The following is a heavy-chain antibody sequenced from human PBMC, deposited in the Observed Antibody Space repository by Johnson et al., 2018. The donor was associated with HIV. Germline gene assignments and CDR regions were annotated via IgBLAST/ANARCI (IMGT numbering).Heavy chain of an antibody. V-gene: IGHV3-7*01. CDR3: ATDRYYNFWSGSGHAAFDI. CDR2: INQGGSEK. D-gene: IGHD3-3*01. J-gene: IGHJ3*02. CDR1: GFTFSSYW. Sequence: VQLVESGGGLVQPGGSLRLSCAASGFTFSSYWMTWVRQAPGRGLEWVANINQGGSEKYYVDSVQGRFTIARDNAKNSLYLQMNNLRVEDTAVYYCATDRYYNFWSGSGHAAFDIWGQGTMVTVSS.